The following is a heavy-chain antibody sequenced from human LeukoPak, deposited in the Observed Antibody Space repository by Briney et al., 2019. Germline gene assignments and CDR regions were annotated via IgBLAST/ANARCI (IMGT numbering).Heavy chain of an antibody. CDR1: GFTFRSYG. CDR3: ARDNRPYCGGDCYPYYFDC. D-gene: IGHD2-21*02. CDR2: ICYDGSNK. Sequence: GGSLRLSCAASGFTFRSYGMHWVRQAPGKGLEWVAVICYDGSNKYYADSVKGRFTISRDNSKNTLYLQMNSLRAEDTAVYYCARDNRPYCGGDCYPYYFDCWGQGTLVTVSS. V-gene: IGHV3-33*01. J-gene: IGHJ4*02.